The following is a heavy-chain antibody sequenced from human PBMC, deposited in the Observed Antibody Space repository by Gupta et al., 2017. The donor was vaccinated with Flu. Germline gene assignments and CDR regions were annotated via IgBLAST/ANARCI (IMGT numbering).Heavy chain of an antibody. V-gene: IGHV3-33*01. CDR2: IWFDGSNK. CDR1: GFTFSTYG. J-gene: IGHJ6*02. CDR3: VRDGHEQPPLCYYGLDV. D-gene: IGHD6-13*01. Sequence: QVQLVESGGGVVQPGKSLRLSCAASGFTFSTYGIHWVRQAPGTGLEWVALIWFDGSNKFYADSVKGRFTVARDNSKNTLYLHMDRLRAEDTGVYYCVRDGHEQPPLCYYGLDVWGQGTTVTVSS.